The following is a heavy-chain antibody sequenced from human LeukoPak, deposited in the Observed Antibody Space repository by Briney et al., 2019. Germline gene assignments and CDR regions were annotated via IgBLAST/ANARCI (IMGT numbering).Heavy chain of an antibody. CDR2: ISGSGAST. D-gene: IGHD1-26*01. CDR1: GFTFSTYA. V-gene: IGHV3-23*01. CDR3: AKDVGKWESLHFFDY. Sequence: GGSLRLSCAASGFTFSTYAMSWVRQAPGKGLEWISGISGSGASTYYADSVKGRFTISRDDSRNTLYLQMNSLRGDDTAVYYCAKDVGKWESLHFFDYWGQGTLVTVSS. J-gene: IGHJ4*02.